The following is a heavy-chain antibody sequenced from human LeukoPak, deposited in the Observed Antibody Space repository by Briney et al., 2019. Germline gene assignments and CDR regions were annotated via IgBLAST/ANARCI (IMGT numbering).Heavy chain of an antibody. CDR2: IHHRGGT. CDR1: GGSISNENW. Sequence: SETLSLTCAVSGGSISNENWWSWVRQPPGKGLEWIGEIHHRGGTNYNPSLRSRVTISIDTSKNQFSLKLTSVTAADTAVYYCAAPNDAFNIWGQGTMVTVSS. J-gene: IGHJ3*02. CDR3: AAPNDAFNI. V-gene: IGHV4-4*02.